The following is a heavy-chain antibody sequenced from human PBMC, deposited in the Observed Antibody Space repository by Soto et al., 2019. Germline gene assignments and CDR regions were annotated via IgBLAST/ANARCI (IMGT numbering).Heavy chain of an antibody. J-gene: IGHJ5*02. Sequence: LSLTCGVSCVTVALSHWWSWLRQSPGRGLEWIGNVYHTGDTNFNPSLQSRVTFSVDKSNNQFSLRLTSVTAADTAVYFCAREIVTAGGNNYFDPWGPGTMVTVSS. CDR1: CVTVALSHW. D-gene: IGHD2-21*02. CDR2: VYHTGDT. V-gene: IGHV4-4*01. CDR3: AREIVTAGGNNYFDP.